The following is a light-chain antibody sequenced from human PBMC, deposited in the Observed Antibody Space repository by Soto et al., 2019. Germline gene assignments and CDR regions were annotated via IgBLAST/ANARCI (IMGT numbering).Light chain of an antibody. Sequence: QSALTQPPSASGSPGQSVTISCTGTGSDVGGYNYVSWYQHHPGKAPKLMLYEVSTRPSGVPDRFSGSQSGNTASLTVSGLQAEDEADYYCSSYAGSNIYVVFGGGTKLTVL. CDR2: EVS. CDR3: SSYAGSNIYVV. J-gene: IGLJ2*01. CDR1: GSDVGGYNY. V-gene: IGLV2-8*01.